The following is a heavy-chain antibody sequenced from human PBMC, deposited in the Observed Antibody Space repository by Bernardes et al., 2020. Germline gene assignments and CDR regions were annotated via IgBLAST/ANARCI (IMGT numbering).Heavy chain of an antibody. J-gene: IGHJ4*02. Sequence: SETLSLTCAVYGGSFSGYYWSWIRQPPGKGLEWIGEINHSGSTNYNPSLKSRVTISVDTSKNQFSLKLSSVTAADTAVYYCARGEYCSSTSCYNYFDYWGQGTLVTVSS. V-gene: IGHV4-34*01. CDR1: GGSFSGYY. D-gene: IGHD2-2*02. CDR2: INHSGST. CDR3: ARGEYCSSTSCYNYFDY.